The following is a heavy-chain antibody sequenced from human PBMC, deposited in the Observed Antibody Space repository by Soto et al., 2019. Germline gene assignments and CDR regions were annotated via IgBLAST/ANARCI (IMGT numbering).Heavy chain of an antibody. V-gene: IGHV5-10-1*01. CDR1: GYSFTSYW. Sequence: ESLKISCKGSGYSFTSYWISWVRQMPGKGLEWMGRIDPSDSYTNYSPSFQGHVTISADKSISTAYLQWSSLKASDTAMYYCATTAPGVTAILDYYYYGMDVWGQGTTVTVSS. J-gene: IGHJ6*02. CDR2: IDPSDSYT. CDR3: ATTAPGVTAILDYYYYGMDV. D-gene: IGHD2-21*02.